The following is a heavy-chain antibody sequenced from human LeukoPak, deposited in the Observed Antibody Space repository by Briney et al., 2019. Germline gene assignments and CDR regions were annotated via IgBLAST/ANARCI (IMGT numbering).Heavy chain of an antibody. CDR3: ARSISWHDGWFDP. D-gene: IGHD2-2*01. CDR2: ISSDGSTT. Sequence: GGSLRLSCAASGFTFSNYWMYWVRQAPGEGLVWVSRISSDGSTTANADSVRGRFTISRDKTKSTLYLQMNRLRAEDTAVYFCARSISWHDGWFDPWGQGILVTVSS. CDR1: GFTFSNYW. V-gene: IGHV3-74*01. J-gene: IGHJ5*02.